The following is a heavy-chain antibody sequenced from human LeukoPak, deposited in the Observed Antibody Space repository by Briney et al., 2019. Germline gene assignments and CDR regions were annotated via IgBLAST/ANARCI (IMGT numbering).Heavy chain of an antibody. V-gene: IGHV3-21*01. Sequence: GGSLRLSCAASGFTFSRYSMIWVRQAPGKGLEWVSSISSSSSYIYYADSVKGRFTISRDNAKNSLYLQMNSLRAEDTAVYYCARTLGTLEDAFDIWGQGTVVTCSS. CDR3: ARTLGTLEDAFDI. CDR2: ISSSSSYI. D-gene: IGHD7-27*01. J-gene: IGHJ3*02. CDR1: GFTFSRYS.